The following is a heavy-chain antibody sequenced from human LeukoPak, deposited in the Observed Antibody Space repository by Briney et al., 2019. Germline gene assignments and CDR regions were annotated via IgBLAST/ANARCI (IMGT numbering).Heavy chain of an antibody. CDR2: IYTSGST. D-gene: IGHD3-22*01. Sequence: SQTLSLTCTVSGGSISSGSYYWSWIRQPAGKGLEWIGRIYTSGSTNYNPSLKSRVTISVDTSKNQFSLKLSSVTAADTAVYYCARDGDSSGYNAFDIWGQGTMVTVSS. CDR1: GGSISSGSYY. CDR3: ARDGDSSGYNAFDI. V-gene: IGHV4-61*02. J-gene: IGHJ3*02.